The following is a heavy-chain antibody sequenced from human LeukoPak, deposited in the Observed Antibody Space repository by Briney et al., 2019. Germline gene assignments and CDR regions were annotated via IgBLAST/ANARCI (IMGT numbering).Heavy chain of an antibody. J-gene: IGHJ3*02. CDR2: IWYDGSNK. V-gene: IGHV3-33*08. Sequence: GGSLRLPCAASGFTFSSFGMHWVRQAPGKGLEWVAVIWYDGSNKYYADSVKGRFTISRDNAKSSLYLQMNSLRAEDTAIYYCAREMIAVFGDAFDIWGQGTRVTVSS. CDR3: AREMIAVFGDAFDI. CDR1: GFTFSSFG. D-gene: IGHD3-10*01.